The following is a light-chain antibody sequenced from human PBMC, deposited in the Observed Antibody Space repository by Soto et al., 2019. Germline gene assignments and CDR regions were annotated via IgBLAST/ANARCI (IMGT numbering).Light chain of an antibody. CDR3: QQYSSTLIT. CDR2: DAS. Sequence: EIALTQETATLSFSPGERASLSCRASQSVRTYLAWYQVKPGQAPRLLIYDASRRASGVPARFSGSGSRTDFTLTISRLEPEDSAVYYCQQYSSTLITLAEGTRLEIK. J-gene: IGKJ5*01. CDR1: QSVRTY. V-gene: IGKV3-20*01.